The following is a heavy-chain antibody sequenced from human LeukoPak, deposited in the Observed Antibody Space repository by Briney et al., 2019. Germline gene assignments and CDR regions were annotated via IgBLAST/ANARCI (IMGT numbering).Heavy chain of an antibody. J-gene: IGHJ4*02. Sequence: GGSLRLSCAASGFTFSSYSMNWVRQAPGKGLEWVSSISSSSSYIYYADSVKGRFAISRDNAKNSLYLQMNSLRAEDTAVYYCARRGGYYDSSGLDYWGQGTLVTDSS. D-gene: IGHD3-22*01. CDR2: ISSSSSYI. V-gene: IGHV3-21*01. CDR1: GFTFSSYS. CDR3: ARRGGYYDSSGLDY.